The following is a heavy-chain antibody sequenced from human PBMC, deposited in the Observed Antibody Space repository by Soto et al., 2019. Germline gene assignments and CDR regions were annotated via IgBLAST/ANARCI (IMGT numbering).Heavy chain of an antibody. J-gene: IGHJ4*02. V-gene: IGHV3-30*18. D-gene: IGHD3-10*01. CDR3: AKYFTGDLSIDY. Sequence: QVQLVESGGGVVQPGRSLRLSCAASGFTFNRYGIHWVRQAPGKGLEWVAVISYDGSNKYYADSVKGRFTISRDNSKDTVYLQMNSLRAEEAAVYYCAKYFTGDLSIDYWAQGTLVTVSS. CDR1: GFTFNRYG. CDR2: ISYDGSNK.